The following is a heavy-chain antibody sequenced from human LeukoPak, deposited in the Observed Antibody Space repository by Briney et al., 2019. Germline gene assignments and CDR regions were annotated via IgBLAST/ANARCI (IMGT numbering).Heavy chain of an antibody. Sequence: SQTLSLTCTVSGGSISSGGYYWSWIRQHPGKGLEWIGYIYYSGSTNYNPSLKSRVTISVDTSKNQFSLKLSSVTAADTAVYYCARVSSGWNTGFDYWGQGTLVTVSS. J-gene: IGHJ4*02. CDR3: ARVSSGWNTGFDY. V-gene: IGHV4-31*03. CDR1: GGSISSGGYY. D-gene: IGHD6-19*01. CDR2: IYYSGST.